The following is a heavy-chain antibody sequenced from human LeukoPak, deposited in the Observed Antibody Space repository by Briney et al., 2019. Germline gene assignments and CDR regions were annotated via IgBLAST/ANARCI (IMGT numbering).Heavy chain of an antibody. V-gene: IGHV3-43D*03. CDR3: AKGGIAVAGTGLDY. J-gene: IGHJ4*02. D-gene: IGHD6-19*01. Sequence: GGSLRLSCAASGFTFDDYAMHWVRQAPGKGLEWVPLISWDGGSTYYADSVKGRFTISRDNSKNSLYLQMNSLRAEDTALYYCAKGGIAVAGTGLDYWGQGTLVTVSS. CDR1: GFTFDDYA. CDR2: ISWDGGST.